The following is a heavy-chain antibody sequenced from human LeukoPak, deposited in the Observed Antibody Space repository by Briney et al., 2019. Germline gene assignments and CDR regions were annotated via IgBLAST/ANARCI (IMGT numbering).Heavy chain of an antibody. CDR2: IYYSGST. CDR1: GGSISSYY. CDR3: ARDYYDSSGYESGAFDI. V-gene: IGHV4-59*01. D-gene: IGHD3-22*01. J-gene: IGHJ3*02. Sequence: LETLSLTCTVSGGSISSYYWSWIRQPPGKGLEWIGYIYYSGSTNYNPSLKSRVTISVDTSKNQFSLKLSSVTAADTAVYYCARDYYDSSGYESGAFDIWGQGTMVTVSS.